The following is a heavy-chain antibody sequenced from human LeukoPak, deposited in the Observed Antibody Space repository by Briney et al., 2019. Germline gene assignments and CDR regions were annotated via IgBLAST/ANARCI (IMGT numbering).Heavy chain of an antibody. J-gene: IGHJ4*02. CDR3: AKHPLAAVAGQFDY. Sequence: GGSLRLSCAASGFTFSSYAMSWVRQAPGKGLEWASAISGSGGSTYYADSVKGRFTISRDNSKNTLYLQMNSLRAEDTAVYYRAKHPLAAVAGQFDYWGQGTLVTVSS. D-gene: IGHD6-19*01. V-gene: IGHV3-23*01. CDR1: GFTFSSYA. CDR2: ISGSGGST.